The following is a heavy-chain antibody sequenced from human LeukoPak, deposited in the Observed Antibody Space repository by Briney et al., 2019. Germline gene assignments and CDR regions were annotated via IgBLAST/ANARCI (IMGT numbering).Heavy chain of an antibody. D-gene: IGHD3-10*01. CDR3: ARGYGSGSYYVDY. CDR1: GGSISSYY. J-gene: IGHJ4*02. Sequence: SETLSLTCTVSGGSISSYYWSWIRQPPGKGLEWIGYIYYSGSTYYNPSLKSRLTISINTSKSQFSLNLTSVTAADTAVYYCARGYGSGSYYVDYWGQGTLVTVSS. V-gene: IGHV4-59*12. CDR2: IYYSGST.